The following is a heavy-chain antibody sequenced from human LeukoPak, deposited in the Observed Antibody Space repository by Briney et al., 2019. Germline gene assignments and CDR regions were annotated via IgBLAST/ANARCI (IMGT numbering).Heavy chain of an antibody. CDR2: MNPNSGNT. Sequence: GASVKVSCKASGYTFTSQDINWVRQATGQGLEWMGWMNPNSGNTGYAQKFQGRVIMTRVTSINTAYMELYSLRSDDTAVYYCARGYSSTMRTTGNDYWGQGTLVTVSS. J-gene: IGHJ4*02. CDR1: GYTFTSQD. CDR3: ARGYSSTMRTTGNDY. D-gene: IGHD1-1*01. V-gene: IGHV1-8*01.